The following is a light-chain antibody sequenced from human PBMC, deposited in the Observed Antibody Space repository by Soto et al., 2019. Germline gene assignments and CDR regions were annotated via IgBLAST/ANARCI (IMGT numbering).Light chain of an antibody. CDR3: LQADDLPYA. CDR1: QDIRKY. V-gene: IGKV1-33*01. Sequence: IQMTQSPSLLSASVGDRVLSTYQATQDIRKYLNCYQPTPGKAPKLLLYDASSLETGVPPRFSGRGSGTYFTFNICSLQPADLAKLYCLQADDLPYAFRQGTKLEPK. CDR2: DAS. J-gene: IGKJ2*01.